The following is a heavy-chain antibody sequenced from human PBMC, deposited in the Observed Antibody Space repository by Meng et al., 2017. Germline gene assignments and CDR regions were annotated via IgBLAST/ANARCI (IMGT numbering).Heavy chain of an antibody. CDR2: ISGSGGST. J-gene: IGHJ4*02. CDR3: AKEDSSWYGPDFDY. CDR1: GFTFSSYA. V-gene: IGHV3-23*01. D-gene: IGHD6-13*01. Sequence: GESLKISCAASGFTFSSYAMSWVRQAPGKGLEWVSAISGSGGSTYYADSGKGRFTISRDNSKNTLYLKMNSLRAEDTAVYYCAKEDSSWYGPDFDYWGQGTLVTVSS.